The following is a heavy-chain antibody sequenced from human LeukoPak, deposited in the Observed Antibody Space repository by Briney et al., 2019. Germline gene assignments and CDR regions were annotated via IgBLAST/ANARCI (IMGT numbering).Heavy chain of an antibody. V-gene: IGHV3-30*02. CDR1: GFTSSSYG. D-gene: IGHD1-26*01. CDR3: AKDVGATGNNAFDI. Sequence: QPGGSLRLSCAASGFTSSSYGMHWVRQAPGKGLEWVAFIRYDGSNKYYADSVKGRFTISRDNSKNTLYLQMNSLRAEDTAVYYCAKDVGATGNNAFDIWGQGTMVTVSS. CDR2: IRYDGSNK. J-gene: IGHJ3*02.